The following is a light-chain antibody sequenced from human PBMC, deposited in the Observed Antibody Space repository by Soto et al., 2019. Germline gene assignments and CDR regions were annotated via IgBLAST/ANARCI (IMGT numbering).Light chain of an antibody. J-gene: IGKJ4*01. CDR3: QQYNSWPLT. CDR1: QSVHNY. V-gene: IGKV3-11*01. CDR2: GAS. Sequence: EVVLTQSPATLSLSPGDRAALSCKASQSVHNYLAWYQQKPGQAPRLLIYGASNRAAGIPARFSGSGSGTDFTLTINSLEPEDFAVYYCQQYNSWPLTFGGGTKVDIK.